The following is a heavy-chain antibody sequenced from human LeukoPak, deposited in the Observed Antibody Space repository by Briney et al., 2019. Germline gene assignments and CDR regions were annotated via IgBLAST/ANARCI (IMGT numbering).Heavy chain of an antibody. D-gene: IGHD3-22*01. CDR3: ARGENYYDSSGYYYPFDC. J-gene: IGHJ4*02. Sequence: PSETLSLTCTVSGGSICSYYWSWIRQPPGEGLEWIGYIYSSGSTNYNPSLKGRVTISVDTSKNQFSLKLSSVTAADTAVYYCARGENYYDSSGYYYPFDCWGQGTLVTVSS. CDR2: IYSSGST. CDR1: GGSICSYY. V-gene: IGHV4-59*01.